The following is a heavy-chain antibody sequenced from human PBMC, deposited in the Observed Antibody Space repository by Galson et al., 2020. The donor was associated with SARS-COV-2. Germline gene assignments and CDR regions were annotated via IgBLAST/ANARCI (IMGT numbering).Heavy chain of an antibody. D-gene: IGHD6-13*01. CDR1: GFTVSSSY. CDR2: IYSDGST. V-gene: IGHV3-53*01. CDR3: ARGTPAAGLFAY. Sequence: GESLKLSCAASGFTVSSSYLSWVRQAPGKGLEWVSVIYSDGSTSYADSVKGRFTISRDNSKNTLYLQMNSLRAEDTAVYYCARGTPAAGLFAYWGQGTLVTVSS. J-gene: IGHJ4*02.